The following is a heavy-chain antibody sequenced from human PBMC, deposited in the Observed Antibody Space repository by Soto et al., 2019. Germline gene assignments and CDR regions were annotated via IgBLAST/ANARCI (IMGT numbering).Heavy chain of an antibody. V-gene: IGHV1-18*01. Sequence: GASVKVSCKASGYTFSGYGITWVRQAPGQGLEWMGWISVSNGNTNYAQNLQGRVTMTTDTSTSTAYMELRSLRSDDTAVYYCARVQWAATLFRAYRFPLDHWGQGTLVTVSS. CDR2: ISVSNGNT. CDR1: GYTFSGYG. J-gene: IGHJ4*02. D-gene: IGHD2-15*01. CDR3: ARVQWAATLFRAYRFPLDH.